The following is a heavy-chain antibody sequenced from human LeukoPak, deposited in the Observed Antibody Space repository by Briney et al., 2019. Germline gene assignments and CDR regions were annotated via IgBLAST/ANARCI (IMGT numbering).Heavy chain of an antibody. V-gene: IGHV4-34*01. CDR1: GGSFSTYY. Sequence: SETLSLTCDVYGGSFSTYYWSWIRQPPGKGLEWIGEINHSGGTNYNPSLKSRVTISVDTSKNQFSLKLSSVTAADTAEYYCARVRRYCSSTSCYWPAFDIWGQGTMVTVSS. D-gene: IGHD2-2*01. CDR2: INHSGGT. CDR3: ARVRRYCSSTSCYWPAFDI. J-gene: IGHJ3*02.